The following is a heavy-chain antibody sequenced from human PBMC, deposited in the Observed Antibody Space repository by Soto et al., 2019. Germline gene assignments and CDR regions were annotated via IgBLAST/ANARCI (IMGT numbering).Heavy chain of an antibody. D-gene: IGHD2-21*01. CDR2: ITSSGEQT. V-gene: IGHV3-23*01. J-gene: IGHJ5*02. CDR3: AKGVIDRGDNA. CDR1: GFNFRNFP. Sequence: GGSLRLSCAASGFNFRNFPMTWVRQVPGRGLEYVSSITSSGEQTFYADSVKGRFSISRDNSKGILHLQMNSLRAEDTAIYHCAKGVIDRGDNAWGQGTVVTVSS.